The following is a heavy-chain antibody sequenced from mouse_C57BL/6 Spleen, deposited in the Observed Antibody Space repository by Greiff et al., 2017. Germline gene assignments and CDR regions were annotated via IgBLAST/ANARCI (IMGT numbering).Heavy chain of an antibody. CDR2: IDPGNGDT. CDR1: GFNIKDDY. D-gene: IGHD1-1*01. J-gene: IGHJ2*01. Sequence: EVQLQQSGAELVRPGASVKLSCTASGFNIKDDYMHWVKQRPEQGLEWIGWIDPGNGDTEYASKFQGKATITADTSSNTAYLQLSSLTSEDTAVYYCTRGTTVVATPHWGQGTTLTVSS. V-gene: IGHV14-4*01. CDR3: TRGTTVVATPH.